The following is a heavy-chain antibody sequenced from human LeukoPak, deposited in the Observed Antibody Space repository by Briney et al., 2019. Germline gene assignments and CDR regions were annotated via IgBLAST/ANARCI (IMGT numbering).Heavy chain of an antibody. J-gene: IGHJ4*02. CDR1: GFTFSSYA. CDR3: AHHSIAAAGTRDY. Sequence: GGSLRLSCAASGFTFSSYAMSWVRQAPGKGLEWVSAISGSGGSTYYVDSVKGRFTISRDNSKNTLYLQMNSLRAEDTAVYYCAHHSIAAAGTRDYWGQGTLVTVSS. D-gene: IGHD6-13*01. V-gene: IGHV3-23*01. CDR2: ISGSGGST.